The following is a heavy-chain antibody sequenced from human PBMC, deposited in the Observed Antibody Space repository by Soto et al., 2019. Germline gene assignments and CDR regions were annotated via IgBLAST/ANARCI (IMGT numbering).Heavy chain of an antibody. V-gene: IGHV1-2*02. J-gene: IGHJ4*02. CDR1: GYTFSDYY. Sequence: ASVKVSCKASGYTFSDYYVHWVRQAPGQGLEWMGWINPNSGGTKYAPKFQGGVTMTRDTSITTAYMELSRLRSGDTAVYYCAREPATAKPEGVDFWGQGTLVTVSS. CDR3: AREPATAKPEGVDF. CDR2: INPNSGGT. D-gene: IGHD1-1*01.